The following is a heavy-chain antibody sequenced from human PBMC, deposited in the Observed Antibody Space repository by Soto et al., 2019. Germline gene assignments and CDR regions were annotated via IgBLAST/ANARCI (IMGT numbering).Heavy chain of an antibody. J-gene: IGHJ6*02. V-gene: IGHV4-59*01. CDR3: ARDAGLRYFDWSRENYYYYGMDV. CDR1: DGSISSYY. CDR2: IYYSGST. Sequence: PSETLSLTCTVCDGSISSYYCSWKRQPPGKGLEWIGYIYYSGSTNYNPSLKSRVTISVDTSKNQFSLKLSSVTAADTAVYYCARDAGLRYFDWSRENYYYYGMDVWGQGTTVTVSS. D-gene: IGHD3-9*01.